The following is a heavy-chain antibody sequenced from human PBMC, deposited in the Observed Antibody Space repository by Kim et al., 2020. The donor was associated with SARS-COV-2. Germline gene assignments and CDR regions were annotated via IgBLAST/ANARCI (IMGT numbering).Heavy chain of an antibody. CDR2: IYYSGST. V-gene: IGHV4-39*01. Sequence: SETLSLTCTVSGGSISSGSYYWGWIRQPPGKGLEWIGCIYYSGSTYYNPSLKSRVTISVDTSKNQFSLKLSSVTATDTAVYYCALYYYDRSGYYYYNYWGQGTLVTVSS. CDR3: ALYYYDRSGYYYYNY. D-gene: IGHD3-22*01. CDR1: GGSISSGSYY. J-gene: IGHJ4*02.